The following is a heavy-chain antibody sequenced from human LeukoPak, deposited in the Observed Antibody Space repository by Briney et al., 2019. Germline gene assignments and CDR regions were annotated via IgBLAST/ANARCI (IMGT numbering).Heavy chain of an antibody. J-gene: IGHJ4*02. CDR1: GYTFTSYG. Sequence: ASVKVSCKASGYTFTSYGISWVRQAPGQGLEWMGWINVYNGNTNYAQKLQGRVTMTTDTSTSKAYMELRSLRSDDTAVYYCARDRGTPPCDYWGQGTLVTVSS. CDR3: ARDRGTPPCDY. V-gene: IGHV1-18*01. CDR2: INVYNGNT.